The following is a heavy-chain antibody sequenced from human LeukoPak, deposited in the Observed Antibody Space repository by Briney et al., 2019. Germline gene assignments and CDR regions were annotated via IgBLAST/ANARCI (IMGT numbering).Heavy chain of an antibody. CDR1: GYTLTGYY. Sequence: ASVKVSCKASGYTLTGYYMHWVRQAPGQGLEWMGWINPNSGGTNCAQKFQGRVTMTRDTSISTAYMELSRLRSDDTAVYYCARGRLAAAVYWFDPWGQGTLVTVSS. CDR2: INPNSGGT. D-gene: IGHD6-13*01. V-gene: IGHV1-2*02. J-gene: IGHJ5*02. CDR3: ARGRLAAAVYWFDP.